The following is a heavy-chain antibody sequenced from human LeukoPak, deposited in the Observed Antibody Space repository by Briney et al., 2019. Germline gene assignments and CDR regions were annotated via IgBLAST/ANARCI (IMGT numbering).Heavy chain of an antibody. V-gene: IGHV4-30-4*01. Sequence: PSEALSLTRIVSGGSLSSGVYYWRWTRQPPGKGLEWIGYINYSGSTYYNPSLKSRVTISVDTSKNQFSLKLSSVTAADTAVYYCARESLTSYYYYGMDVWGKGTTVTVSS. CDR2: INYSGST. CDR3: ARESLTSYYYYGMDV. D-gene: IGHD3-9*01. CDR1: GGSLSSGVYY. J-gene: IGHJ6*04.